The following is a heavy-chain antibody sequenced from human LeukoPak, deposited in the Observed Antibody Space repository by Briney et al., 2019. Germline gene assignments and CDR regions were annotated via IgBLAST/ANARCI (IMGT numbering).Heavy chain of an antibody. Sequence: PGGSLRLSCAASEFIFSSYWMSWVRQAPGKGLEWVANIKQDGSEKYYVDSVKARFTISRDNAKNSLFLQMNSLRAEDTAVYYCAKDVHPCSVVTCYSEYFQNWGQGTLVTVSS. V-gene: IGHV3-7*01. CDR2: IKQDGSEK. J-gene: IGHJ1*01. D-gene: IGHD2-15*01. CDR3: AKDVHPCSVVTCYSEYFQN. CDR1: EFIFSSYW.